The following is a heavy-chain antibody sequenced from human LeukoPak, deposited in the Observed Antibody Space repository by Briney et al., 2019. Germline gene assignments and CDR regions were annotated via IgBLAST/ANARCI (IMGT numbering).Heavy chain of an antibody. V-gene: IGHV4-38-2*02. Sequence: SETLSLTCTVSGDSITSDHYWTWIRQPPGKGLEWIAYIYHSGNTYYNPSLRSRVTMSVATSKNQFSLKLRSVTAADTAVYYCSRHLAAIPHIPSNDAFDIWGQGTMVTVSS. D-gene: IGHD2-2*02. J-gene: IGHJ3*02. CDR3: SRHLAAIPHIPSNDAFDI. CDR2: IYHSGNT. CDR1: GDSITSDHY.